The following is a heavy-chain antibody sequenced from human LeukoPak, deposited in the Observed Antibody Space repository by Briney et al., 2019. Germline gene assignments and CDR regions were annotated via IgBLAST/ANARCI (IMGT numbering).Heavy chain of an antibody. D-gene: IGHD6-13*01. CDR2: ISGSGGST. Sequence: GGSLRLSCAASGFTFSSYAMSWVRQAPGKGLEWVSAISGSGGSTYYADSVRGRFSISRDNSENILYLQLNSLRAEDTAVYHCAKKASNWSPRFDPWGQGTLVTVSS. CDR3: AKKASNWSPRFDP. J-gene: IGHJ5*02. V-gene: IGHV3-23*01. CDR1: GFTFSSYA.